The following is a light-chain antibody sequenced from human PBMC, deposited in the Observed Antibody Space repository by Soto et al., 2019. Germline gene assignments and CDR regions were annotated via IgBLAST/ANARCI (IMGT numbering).Light chain of an antibody. Sequence: DIQMTQSPSSVSASVGDRVTITCRASQSISSYLNWYQQKPGKAPKLVIYAASSLLSGVPSRFSGSGSGTDFTLTISSLQPEDFATYYCQQSYSFSYTFGQGTRLEI. CDR1: QSISSY. CDR3: QQSYSFSYT. V-gene: IGKV1-39*01. J-gene: IGKJ2*01. CDR2: AAS.